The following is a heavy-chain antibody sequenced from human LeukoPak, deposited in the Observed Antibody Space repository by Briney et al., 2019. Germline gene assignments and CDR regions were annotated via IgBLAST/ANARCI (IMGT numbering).Heavy chain of an antibody. Sequence: SETLSLTCTVSGGSISSSSYYWGWIRQPPGKGLEWIGSIYYSGSTYYNPSPKSRVTISVDTSKNQFSLKLSSVTAADTAVYYCARDIVVVPAAIRSVWFDPWGQGTLVTVSS. CDR2: IYYSGST. D-gene: IGHD2-2*02. CDR3: ARDIVVVPAAIRSVWFDP. CDR1: GGSISSSSYY. J-gene: IGHJ5*02. V-gene: IGHV4-39*02.